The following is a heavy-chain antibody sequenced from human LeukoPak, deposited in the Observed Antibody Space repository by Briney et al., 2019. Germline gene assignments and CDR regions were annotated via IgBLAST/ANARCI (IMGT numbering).Heavy chain of an antibody. CDR1: GFTFSSYG. CDR2: ISYDGSNK. CDR3: AKDVEGYYDFWIGYLNC. J-gene: IGHJ4*02. D-gene: IGHD3-3*01. V-gene: IGHV3-30*18. Sequence: SGGSLRLSCAASGFTFSSYGMPWVRQAPGKGLEWVAVISYDGSNKYYADSVKGRFTISRDNSKNTLYLQMNSLRAEDTGGYYCAKDVEGYYDFWIGYLNCWGEGTMVSVCS.